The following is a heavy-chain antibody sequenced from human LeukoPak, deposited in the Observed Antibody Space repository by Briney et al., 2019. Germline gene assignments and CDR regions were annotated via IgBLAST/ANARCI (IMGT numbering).Heavy chain of an antibody. CDR1: GYTFTGYY. CDR2: INPNSGGT. D-gene: IGHD3-22*01. Sequence: ASVKVSCKASGYTFTGYYMHWVRQAPGQGLEWMGWINPNSGGTNYAQKFQGRVTMTRDTSISTAYMELSRLRSDDTAVYYCARDSDYYDSSGYYYVSPYHYWGQGTLVTVSS. V-gene: IGHV1-2*02. J-gene: IGHJ4*02. CDR3: ARDSDYYDSSGYYYVSPYHY.